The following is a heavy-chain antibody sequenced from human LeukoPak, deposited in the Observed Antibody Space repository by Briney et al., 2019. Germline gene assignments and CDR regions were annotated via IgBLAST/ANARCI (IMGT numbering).Heavy chain of an antibody. J-gene: IGHJ4*02. CDR1: GYTFTSYD. CDR2: MNPNSGNT. Sequence: GASVKVSCKASGYTFTSYDINWVRQATGQGLEWMGWMNPNSGNTGYAQKFQGRVTITRNTSISTAYMELSSLRSEDTAVYYCARGYGDFRVEGRYFHSWGQGTLVTVSS. CDR3: ARGYGDFRVEGRYFHS. V-gene: IGHV1-8*03. D-gene: IGHD4-17*01.